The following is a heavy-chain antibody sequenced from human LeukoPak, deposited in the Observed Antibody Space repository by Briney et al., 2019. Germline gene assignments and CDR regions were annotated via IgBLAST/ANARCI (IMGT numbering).Heavy chain of an antibody. Sequence: SETLSLTCTVSGYSISSGYYWGWIRQPPGKGLEWIGSIYHSGSTYYNPSLKSRVTISVDTSKNQFSLKLSSVTAADTAVYYCARGKVLLWFGERTFDYWGQGTLVTVSS. D-gene: IGHD3-10*01. CDR1: GYSISSGYY. J-gene: IGHJ4*02. CDR2: IYHSGST. V-gene: IGHV4-38-2*02. CDR3: ARGKVLLWFGERTFDY.